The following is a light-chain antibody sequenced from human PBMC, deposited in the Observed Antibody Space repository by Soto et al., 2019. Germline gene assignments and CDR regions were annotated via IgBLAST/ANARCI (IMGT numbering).Light chain of an antibody. V-gene: IGKV3-11*01. Sequence: EIVLTQSPATLSLSPGERATLSCRASQSVSSYLAWYQHKPGQSPRLLIYDASNRATGIPARFSGSGSGTDFTLSISGLEPGDFGVYCCLHRYSWPLTFGGGTKVGIK. CDR2: DAS. J-gene: IGKJ4*01. CDR3: LHRYSWPLT. CDR1: QSVSSY.